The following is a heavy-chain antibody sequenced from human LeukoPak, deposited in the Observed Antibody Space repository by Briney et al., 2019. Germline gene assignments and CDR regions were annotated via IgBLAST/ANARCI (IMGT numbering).Heavy chain of an antibody. CDR2: IVGSVGST. CDR1: GFTFSSYA. Sequence: GGSLRLSCAASGFTFSSYAMSWVRQAPGKGLEWVSGIVGSVGSTYYADSVKGRFTISRDNSKNTLYLQMNSLRAEDTAVYYCARDLGYCSGGSCEYWFDYWGQGTLVTVSS. J-gene: IGHJ4*02. V-gene: IGHV3-23*01. D-gene: IGHD2-15*01. CDR3: ARDLGYCSGGSCEYWFDY.